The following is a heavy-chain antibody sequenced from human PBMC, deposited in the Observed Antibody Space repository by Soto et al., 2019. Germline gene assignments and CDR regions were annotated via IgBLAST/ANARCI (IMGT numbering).Heavy chain of an antibody. CDR3: AREYYGLLTGYYADY. J-gene: IGHJ4*02. D-gene: IGHD3-9*01. Sequence: EVRLVESGGDLVQRGGSLRLSCAASGFPFSSYWMHWVRHTPGKGLDWVARISGDGVTTYYADSVTGRFTVSRDNAKNTLSLQINGLRAEDTAVYYCAREYYGLLTGYYADYWGQGTLVSDSS. CDR2: ISGDGVTT. CDR1: GFPFSSYW. V-gene: IGHV3-74*01.